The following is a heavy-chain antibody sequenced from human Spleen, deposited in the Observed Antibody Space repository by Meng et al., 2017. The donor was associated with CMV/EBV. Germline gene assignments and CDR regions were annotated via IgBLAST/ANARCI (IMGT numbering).Heavy chain of an antibody. D-gene: IGHD3-16*01. CDR3: ARGAAFDI. Sequence: GESLKISCAASGFTFSSYDMHWVRQPTGKGLEWVSATGTVGDTYYADSVKGRFTISRENAKNSLYLQMNSLRAGDTAVYYCARGAAFDIWGQGTMVTVSS. J-gene: IGHJ3*02. CDR1: GFTFSSYD. CDR2: TGTVGDT. V-gene: IGHV3-13*01.